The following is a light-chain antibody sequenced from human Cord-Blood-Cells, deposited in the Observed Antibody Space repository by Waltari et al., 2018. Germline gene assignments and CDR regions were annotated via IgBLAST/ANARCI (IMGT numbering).Light chain of an antibody. J-gene: IGLJ2*01. V-gene: IGLV2-23*01. CDR1: SSDVGSYNL. Sequence: QSALTQPASVSGSPGQSITISCTGTSSDVGSYNLVSWYQQHPGKAPKLMIYEASKRHSGVSNRFSGSKSGNTASLTISGLQAEDEADYYCCSYAGSSTLVFGGGTKLTVL. CDR2: EAS. CDR3: CSYAGSSTLV.